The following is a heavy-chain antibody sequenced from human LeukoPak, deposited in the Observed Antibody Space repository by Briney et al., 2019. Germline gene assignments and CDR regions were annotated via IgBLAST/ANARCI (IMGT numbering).Heavy chain of an antibody. D-gene: IGHD3-3*01. Sequence: GRSLRLSCAASGFTFSSYGMHWVRQAXXXXXXXXXVXWYDGSNKYYADSVKGRFTISRDNSKNTLYLQMNSLRAEDTAVYYCARSILRFLEWDYYGMDVWGQGTTVTVSS. CDR1: GFTFSSYG. CDR3: ARSILRFLEWDYYGMDV. J-gene: IGHJ6*02. CDR2: XWYDGSNK. V-gene: IGHV3-33*01.